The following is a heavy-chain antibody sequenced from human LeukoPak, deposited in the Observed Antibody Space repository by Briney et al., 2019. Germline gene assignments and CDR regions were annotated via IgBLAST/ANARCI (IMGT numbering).Heavy chain of an antibody. Sequence: ASVKVSCKASGYTFTGYYMHWVRQAPGQGLEWMGWINPNSGGTNYPQKFQGRVTMTRDTSISTAYMELSRLRSDDTAVYYCASGYCSSTSCYDWFDPWGQGTLVTVSS. CDR3: ASGYCSSTSCYDWFDP. CDR1: GYTFTGYY. V-gene: IGHV1-2*02. J-gene: IGHJ5*02. D-gene: IGHD2-2*03. CDR2: INPNSGGT.